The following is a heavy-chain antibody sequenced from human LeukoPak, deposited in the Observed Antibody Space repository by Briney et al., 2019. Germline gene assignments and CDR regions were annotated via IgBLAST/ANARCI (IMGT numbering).Heavy chain of an antibody. V-gene: IGHV3-23*01. J-gene: IGHJ4*02. D-gene: IGHD2-21*02. CDR2: ISGSGGST. CDR3: AKEVAIVVVTAPFFDY. Sequence: PGGSLRLSCAASGFTFSSNSMNWVRQPPGKGLEWVSAISGSGGSTYYADSMKGRFTISRDDSKNTLYLQMNSLRAEDTAVYYCAKEVAIVVVTAPFFDYWGQGTLVTVSS. CDR1: GFTFSSNS.